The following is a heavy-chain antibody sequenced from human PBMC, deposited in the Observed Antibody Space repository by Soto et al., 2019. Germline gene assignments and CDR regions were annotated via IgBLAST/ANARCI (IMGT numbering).Heavy chain of an antibody. V-gene: IGHV1-69*06. CDR3: ATTETTTVVTPFWYFDL. Sequence: EASVKVSCKASGGTFSSYAISWVRQAPGQGLEWMGGIIPIFGTANYAQKFQGRVTITADKSTSTAYMELSSLRSEDTAVYYCATTETTTVVTPFWYFDLWGRGTLVTVSS. CDR1: GGTFSSYA. D-gene: IGHD4-17*01. CDR2: IIPIFGTA. J-gene: IGHJ2*01.